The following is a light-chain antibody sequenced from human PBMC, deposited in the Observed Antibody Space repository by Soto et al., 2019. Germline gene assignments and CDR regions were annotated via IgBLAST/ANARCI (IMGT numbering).Light chain of an antibody. CDR3: QQRSNWPPIT. V-gene: IGKV3D-20*02. CDR2: DTS. CDR1: QSVSNNY. Sequence: EIVLTQSPGTLSLSPGERATLSCRASQSVSNNYLAWYQQKPGQAPRLLIYDTSSRATGVPDRYSASGSGTDFTLTISRLEPEDFAVYYCQQRSNWPPITFGQGTRLEI. J-gene: IGKJ5*01.